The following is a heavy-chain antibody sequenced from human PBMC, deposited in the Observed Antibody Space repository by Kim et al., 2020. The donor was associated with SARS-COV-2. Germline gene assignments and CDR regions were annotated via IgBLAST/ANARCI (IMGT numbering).Heavy chain of an antibody. CDR1: GFTFSTYG. CDR2: ISYDGSNK. V-gene: IGHV3-30*18. J-gene: IGHJ4*02. CDR3: AKLAVAGPPGVGY. D-gene: IGHD6-19*01. Sequence: GGSLRLSCAASGFTFSTYGMHWVLQAPGKGLEWVAVISYDGSNKYYADSVKGRFTISRDNSKNTLYLQMNSLRAEDTAVYYCAKLAVAGPPGVGYWGQGTLVTVSS.